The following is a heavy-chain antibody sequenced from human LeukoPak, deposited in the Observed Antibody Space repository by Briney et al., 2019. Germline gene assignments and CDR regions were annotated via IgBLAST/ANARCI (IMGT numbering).Heavy chain of an antibody. CDR2: IYYSGST. CDR3: ARSPNALRRPYYFDY. V-gene: IGHV4-59*01. D-gene: IGHD3-3*01. Sequence: SETLSLTCAVYGGSFSGYYWSWIRRPPGKGLEWIGYIYYSGSTNYNPSLKSRVTISVDTSKNQFSLKLSSVTAADTAVYYCARSPNALRRPYYFDYWGQGTLVTVSS. J-gene: IGHJ4*02. CDR1: GGSFSGYY.